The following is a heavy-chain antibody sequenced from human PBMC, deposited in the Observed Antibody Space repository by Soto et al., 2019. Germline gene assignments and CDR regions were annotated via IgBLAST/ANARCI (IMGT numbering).Heavy chain of an antibody. CDR1: GGSISTYF. J-gene: IGHJ3*02. V-gene: IGHV4-59*01. Sequence: SETLSLTCTVSGGSISTYFWSWIRQPPGKGLEWIGYIYYSGSTNYNPSLKSRVTILVDTSKKQFSLKLSSVTAADTAVYYCARGSDYYDSSGSDVFDIWGQGTMVT. CDR3: ARGSDYYDSSGSDVFDI. CDR2: IYYSGST. D-gene: IGHD3-22*01.